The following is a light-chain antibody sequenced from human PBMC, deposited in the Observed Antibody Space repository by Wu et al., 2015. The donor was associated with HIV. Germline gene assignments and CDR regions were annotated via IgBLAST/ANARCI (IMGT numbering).Light chain of an antibody. CDR1: QSVSSSY. V-gene: IGKV3-20*01. J-gene: IGKJ3*01. CDR2: GAS. Sequence: EIVLTQSPGTLSLSPGERATLSCRASQSVSSSYLAWYQQKPGQAPRLLIYGASSRATGIPDRFSGSGSGTDFTLTISRLEPEDFAVYFCQQYGSSPFTFGPGTKVXI. CDR3: QQYGSSPFT.